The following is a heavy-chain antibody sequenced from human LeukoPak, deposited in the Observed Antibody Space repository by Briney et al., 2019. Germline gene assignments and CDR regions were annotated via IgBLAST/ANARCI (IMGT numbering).Heavy chain of an antibody. CDR2: IHYSGST. CDR1: GGSISSYY. V-gene: IGHV4-59*01. Sequence: SETLSLTCTVSGGSISSYYWSWIRQPPGKGLEWIGYIHYSGSTNYNPSLKSRVTISVDTSKNQFSLKLSSVTAADTAVYYCARSGRGYKGYWGQGTLVTVSS. CDR3: ARSGRGYKGY. D-gene: IGHD5-18*01. J-gene: IGHJ4*02.